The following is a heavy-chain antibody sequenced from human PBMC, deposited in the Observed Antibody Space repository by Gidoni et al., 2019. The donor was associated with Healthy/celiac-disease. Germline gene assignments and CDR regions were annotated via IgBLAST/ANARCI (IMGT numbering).Heavy chain of an antibody. V-gene: IGHV3-33*01. CDR3: ARNGLVPPPYCGGDCYYYYYGMDV. J-gene: IGHJ6*02. CDR2: IWYDGSNK. Sequence: VQLVESGGCVVHPGSSLSLSCAPSGFPFSCYRTHWVPPAPGKGRAWVAVIWYDGSNKYYADSGKGRFTIYRDNSKKTLYLQMNSLRAEDTAVYYCARNGLVPPPYCGGDCYYYYYGMDVWGQGTTVTVSS. CDR1: GFPFSCYR. D-gene: IGHD2-21*02.